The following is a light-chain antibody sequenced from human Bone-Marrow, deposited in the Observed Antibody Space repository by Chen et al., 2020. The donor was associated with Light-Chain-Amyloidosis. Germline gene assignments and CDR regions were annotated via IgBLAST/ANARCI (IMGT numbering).Light chain of an antibody. CDR1: SSDVGGDNH. CDR2: EVT. CDR3: SSYTITNTLV. Sequence: QSALTQPASVSRSPPQSITTPCTGTSSDVGGDNHVSWYQQHPDKAPKLMIYEVTNRPSWVPDRFSGSKSDNTASLTISGLQTEDEADYFCSSYTITNTLVFGSGTRVTVL. V-gene: IGLV2-14*01. J-gene: IGLJ1*01.